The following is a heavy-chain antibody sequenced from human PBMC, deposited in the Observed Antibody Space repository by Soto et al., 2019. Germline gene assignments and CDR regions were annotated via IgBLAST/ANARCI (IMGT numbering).Heavy chain of an antibody. CDR3: ARDFRWRVVAVPAAPYHWFDP. D-gene: IGHD2-2*01. Sequence: QVQLVQSGAEVKKPGASVKVSCKASGYTFTSYGISWVRQAPGQGLEWMGWISAYNGNTNYAQKLQGRVTMTTDTSTSTAYMELRSLRADDTAAYYCARDFRWRVVAVPAAPYHWFDPWGQGTLVTVSS. CDR2: ISAYNGNT. J-gene: IGHJ5*02. CDR1: GYTFTSYG. V-gene: IGHV1-18*04.